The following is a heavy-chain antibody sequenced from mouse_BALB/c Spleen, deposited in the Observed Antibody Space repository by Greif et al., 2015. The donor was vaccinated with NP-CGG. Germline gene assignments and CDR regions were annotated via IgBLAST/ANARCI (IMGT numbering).Heavy chain of an antibody. J-gene: IGHJ3*01. CDR1: GFTFSDYY. Sequence: EVKLVESGGGLVKPGGSLKLSCAASGFTFSDYYMYWVRQTPEKRLEWVATISDGGSYTYYPDSVKGRFTISRDNAKNNLYLQMSSLKSEDTAMYYCASSYDGYYVGFAYWGQGTLVTVPA. CDR2: ISDGGSYT. D-gene: IGHD2-3*01. CDR3: ASSYDGYYVGFAY. V-gene: IGHV5-4*02.